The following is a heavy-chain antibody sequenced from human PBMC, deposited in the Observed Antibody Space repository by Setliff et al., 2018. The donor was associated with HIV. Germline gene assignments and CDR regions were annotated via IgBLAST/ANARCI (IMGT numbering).Heavy chain of an antibody. Sequence: SETLSLTCTVSGGSFYSTSYYWAWIRQPPGKGLERIGSVYFSGSTYYNPSLKSRITISVDTSRSQFSLKLRSVTAADTAVYYCARHKANFDFYAFDIWGQGTMVTVSS. CDR1: GGSFYSTSYY. J-gene: IGHJ3*02. CDR2: VYFSGST. CDR3: ARHKANFDFYAFDI. V-gene: IGHV4-39*01. D-gene: IGHD3-3*01.